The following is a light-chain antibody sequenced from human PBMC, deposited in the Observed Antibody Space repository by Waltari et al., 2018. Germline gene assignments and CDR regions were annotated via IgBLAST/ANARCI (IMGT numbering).Light chain of an antibody. Sequence: DIVFTQSPATLSLSPGERATLSCRASQRINNYLAWYQQKPGQAPRLLIYSASNRPTGIPARCSGSGSVTAFFLTISRLEPEAFAVYYCQQRSSWPRKFGQGTRVEIK. CDR3: QQRSSWPRK. CDR1: QRINNY. V-gene: IGKV3-11*01. CDR2: SAS. J-gene: IGKJ1*01.